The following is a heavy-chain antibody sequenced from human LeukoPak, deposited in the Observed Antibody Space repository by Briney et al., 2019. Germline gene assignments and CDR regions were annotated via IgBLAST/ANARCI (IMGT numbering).Heavy chain of an antibody. CDR1: GFNFNDHY. D-gene: IGHD2-21*02. CDR3: ARAHFVTNYFDS. J-gene: IGHJ4*02. V-gene: IGHV3-11*04. Sequence: PGGSLRLSCAASGFNFNDHYMSWLRQAPGKGLEWLSYISSTGSTTYSADSVKGRFTISRDNAKNSLYLQLNYLTAEDTAVYYCARAHFVTNYFDSWGQGTLVTVSS. CDR2: ISSTGSTT.